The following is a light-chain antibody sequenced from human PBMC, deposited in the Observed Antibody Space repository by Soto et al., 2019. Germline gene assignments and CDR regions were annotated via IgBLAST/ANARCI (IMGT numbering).Light chain of an antibody. Sequence: EIVLTQSPGTLSLSPGDRATLSCRASQSVSSGYLAWYQQKPGQAPRLLIHGASSRATGIPDRFSDSGSGTDFTLTISRLEPEDFGVYYCQQYGSTPRTFGQGTKLEIK. CDR1: QSVSSGY. CDR3: QQYGSTPRT. CDR2: GAS. J-gene: IGKJ2*01. V-gene: IGKV3-20*01.